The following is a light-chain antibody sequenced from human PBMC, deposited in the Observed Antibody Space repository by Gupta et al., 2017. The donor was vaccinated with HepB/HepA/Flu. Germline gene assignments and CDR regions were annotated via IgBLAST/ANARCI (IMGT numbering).Light chain of an antibody. J-gene: IGKJ1*01. CDR1: QSISSY. CDR3: QQSDGTPRT. CDR2: AAS. V-gene: IGKV1-39*01. Sequence: DIQMTQSPSSLSASVGDRITITCRASQSISSYLNWYQQKPGKAPNLLIYAASSLQSGVPSRFSGSGSGTDFTLTISRLQPEDFAAYYCQQSDGTPRTFGQGTKVEIK.